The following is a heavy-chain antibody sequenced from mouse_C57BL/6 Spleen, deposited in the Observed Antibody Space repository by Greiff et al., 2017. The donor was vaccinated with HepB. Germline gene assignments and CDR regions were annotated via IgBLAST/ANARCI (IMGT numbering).Heavy chain of an antibody. D-gene: IGHD1-1*01. CDR1: GYTFTSYW. V-gene: IGHV1-50*01. CDR2: IDPSDSYT. CDR3: ARRDSSSWYFDV. J-gene: IGHJ1*03. Sequence: VQLQQPGAELVKPGASVKLSCKASGYTFTSYWMQWVKQRPGQGLEWIGEIDPSDSYTNYNQKFKGKATLTVDTSSSTAYMQLSSLTSEDSAVYYCARRDSSSWYFDVWGTGTTVTVSS.